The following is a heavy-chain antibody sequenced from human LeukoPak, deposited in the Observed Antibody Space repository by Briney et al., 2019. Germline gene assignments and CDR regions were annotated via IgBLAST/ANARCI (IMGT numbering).Heavy chain of an antibody. V-gene: IGHV1-69*06. CDR2: IIPIFGTA. CDR1: GGTFSSYA. J-gene: IGHJ4*02. CDR3: ATFLVARRGFDY. D-gene: IGHD2-15*01. Sequence: ASVKVSCKASGGTFSSYAISWVRQVPGQGLEWMGGIIPIFGTANYAQKFQGRVTITADKSTSTAYMELSSLRSEDTAVYYCATFLVARRGFDYWGQGTLVTVSS.